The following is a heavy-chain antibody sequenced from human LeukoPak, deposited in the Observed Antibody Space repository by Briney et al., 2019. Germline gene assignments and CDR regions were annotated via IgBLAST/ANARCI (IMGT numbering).Heavy chain of an antibody. V-gene: IGHV4-30-2*01. D-gene: IGHD3-22*01. CDR2: IYHSGST. CDR1: GVSISSGGYS. CDR3: ARGRGYYYDSSGYYHN. J-gene: IGHJ4*02. Sequence: SETLSLTCAVSGVSISSGGYSWSWIRQPPGKGLEWIGYIYHSGSTYYNPSLKSRVTISVDRSKNQFSLKLSSVTAADTAVYYCARGRGYYYDSSGYYHNWGQGTLVTVSS.